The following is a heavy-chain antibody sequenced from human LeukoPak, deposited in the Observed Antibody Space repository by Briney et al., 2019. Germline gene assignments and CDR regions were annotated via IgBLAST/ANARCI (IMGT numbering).Heavy chain of an antibody. J-gene: IGHJ4*02. CDR3: ATETNGRHYDY. CDR2: IGPTGSDR. D-gene: IGHD1-14*01. CDR1: GLTFSTSG. Sequence: GGPLRLSCTASGLTFSTSGFNWVRQAPGKGLEWVASIGPTGSDRYHADSIKGRFTISRDNANHFLYLQMNSLRAEDTAVYYCATETNGRHYDYWGQGTLLTVSS. V-gene: IGHV3-21*06.